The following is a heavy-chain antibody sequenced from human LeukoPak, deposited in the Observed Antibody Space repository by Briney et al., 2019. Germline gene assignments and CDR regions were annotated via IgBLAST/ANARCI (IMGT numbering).Heavy chain of an antibody. D-gene: IGHD1-26*01. CDR1: GYTITNNW. CDR2: INPSGTGT. CDR3: ASITIVGATTDY. V-gene: IGHV1-46*01. Sequence: ASVKVSCKASGYTITNNWMHWVRQAPGQGLEWMGVINPSGTGTSYAQKFQDRITMSRDTSISTAYMELSRLRSDDTAVYYCASITIVGATTDYWGQGTLVTVSS. J-gene: IGHJ4*02.